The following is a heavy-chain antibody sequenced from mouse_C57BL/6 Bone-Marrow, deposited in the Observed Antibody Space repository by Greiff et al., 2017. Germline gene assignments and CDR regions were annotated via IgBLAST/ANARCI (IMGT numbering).Heavy chain of an antibody. D-gene: IGHD1-1*01. J-gene: IGHJ4*01. Sequence: VQLQQSGPELVKPGASVKISCKASGYSFTDYNMNWVKQSNGKSLEWIGVINPNYGTTSYNQKCKGKATLTVDQSSSTAYMQLNSLTSEDSAVYYCATNYGSSPYYAMDYWGQGTSVTVSS. CDR3: ATNYGSSPYYAMDY. V-gene: IGHV1-39*01. CDR2: INPNYGTT. CDR1: GYSFTDYN.